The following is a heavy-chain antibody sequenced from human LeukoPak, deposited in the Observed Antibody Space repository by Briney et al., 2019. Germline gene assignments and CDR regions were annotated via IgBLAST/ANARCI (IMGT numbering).Heavy chain of an antibody. CDR2: ISAYNGNT. CDR3: AREPGLERYNWNDGFDY. D-gene: IGHD1-1*01. Sequence: ASVKVSCKASGYTFTSYGINWVRQAPGQGLEWMGWISAYNGNTNYAQKLQGRVTMTTDTSTSTAYMELRSLRSDDTAVYYCAREPGLERYNWNDGFDYWGQGTLVTVSS. V-gene: IGHV1-18*01. CDR1: GYTFTSYG. J-gene: IGHJ4*02.